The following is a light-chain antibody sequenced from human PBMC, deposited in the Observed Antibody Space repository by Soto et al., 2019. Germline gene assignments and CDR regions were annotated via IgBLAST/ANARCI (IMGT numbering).Light chain of an antibody. V-gene: IGKV3-15*01. CDR1: QSVSSN. CDR3: HQYNNWWT. Sequence: EIVMTQSPATLSVSPGQRATLSCRASQSVSSNLAWYQQTPGQAPRLLIYGASTRSTGIPARFSGSGSGTEFTLTISSLQAEDFAGYYCHQYNNWWTFGQGNKVEI. J-gene: IGKJ1*01. CDR2: GAS.